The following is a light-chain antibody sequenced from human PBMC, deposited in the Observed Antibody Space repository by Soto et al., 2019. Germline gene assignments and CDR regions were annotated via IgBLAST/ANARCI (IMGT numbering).Light chain of an antibody. V-gene: IGKV4-1*01. CDR3: QQYYSTPYT. Sequence: DIVMTQSPDSLAVSLGERATINCKSSQSVLYSSNNKNYLAWYQQKPGQPPKLLIYWASTRESGVPDRFSGRGSGTDSTLTISSLQAEDVAVYYGQQYYSTPYTFGQGTKLEIK. CDR1: QSVLYSSNNKNY. J-gene: IGKJ2*01. CDR2: WAS.